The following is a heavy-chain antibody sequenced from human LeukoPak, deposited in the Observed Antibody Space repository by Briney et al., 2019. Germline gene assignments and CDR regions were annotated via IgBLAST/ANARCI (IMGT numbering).Heavy chain of an antibody. V-gene: IGHV1-46*01. Sequence: ASVKVSCKASGYTFTSYYMHWVRQAPGQGLEWMGIINPSGGSTSYAQKFQGRVTMTRDTSTSTVYMELSSLRSEDTAVYYCARDSLWFGELLVDYYYMDVWGKGTTVTISS. J-gene: IGHJ6*03. CDR2: INPSGGST. CDR1: GYTFTSYY. CDR3: ARDSLWFGELLVDYYYMDV. D-gene: IGHD3-10*01.